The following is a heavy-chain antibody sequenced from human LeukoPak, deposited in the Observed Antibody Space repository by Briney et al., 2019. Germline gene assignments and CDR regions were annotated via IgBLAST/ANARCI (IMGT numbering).Heavy chain of an antibody. D-gene: IGHD4-17*01. CDR1: GGSFSGYY. V-gene: IGHV4-34*01. J-gene: IGHJ4*02. Sequence: SETLSLTCAVYGGSFSGYYWSWSRQPPGKGLEWIGEINHSGSTNYNPSLKSRVTISVDTSKNQFSLKLSSVTAADTAVYYCARGAHDGDYYFDYWGQGTLVTVSS. CDR3: ARGAHDGDYYFDY. CDR2: INHSGST.